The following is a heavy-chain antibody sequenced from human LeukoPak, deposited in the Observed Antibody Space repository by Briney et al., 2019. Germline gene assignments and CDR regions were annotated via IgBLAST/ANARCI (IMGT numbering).Heavy chain of an antibody. V-gene: IGHV4-34*01. CDR1: GGSFSGYY. D-gene: IGHD3-22*01. CDR2: INHSRST. Sequence: PSETLSLTCAVYGGSFSGYYWSWIRQPPGKGLEWIGEINHSRSTNYNPSLKSRVTISVDTSKNQFSLKLSSVTAADTAVYYCARGRYYYDSSGYYPDYWGQGTLVTVSS. J-gene: IGHJ4*02. CDR3: ARGRYYYDSSGYYPDY.